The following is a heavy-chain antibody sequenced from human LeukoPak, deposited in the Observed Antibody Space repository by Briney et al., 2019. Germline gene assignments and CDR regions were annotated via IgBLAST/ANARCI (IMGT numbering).Heavy chain of an antibody. CDR1: GFTVSSDY. J-gene: IGHJ6*02. Sequence: GGSLRLSCAASGFTVSSDYMSWVRQAPGKGLEWVSVIYSGGNTYYADSVKGRFTISRDNSKNTLCLQMNSLRAEDTAVYYCARGLPRSYYYYGMDVWGQGTTVTVSS. CDR3: ARGLPRSYYYYGMDV. CDR2: IYSGGNT. D-gene: IGHD5/OR15-5a*01. V-gene: IGHV3-53*01.